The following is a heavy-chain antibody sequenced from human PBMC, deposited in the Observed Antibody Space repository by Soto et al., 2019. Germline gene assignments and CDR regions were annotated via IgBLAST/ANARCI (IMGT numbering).Heavy chain of an antibody. Sequence: EVQLVESGGGLVKPGGSLRLSCAASGFTFTNAWMNWVRQAPGKGLEWVGRIKSKTDGGTIDYAAPVKDRFTISRDDSRDTLYLQMNSLKTEDTALYYRTTTKSPVGYWGQGSLVTVSS. V-gene: IGHV3-15*07. CDR3: TTTKSPVGY. CDR2: IKSKTDGGTI. D-gene: IGHD1-26*01. J-gene: IGHJ4*02. CDR1: GFTFTNAW.